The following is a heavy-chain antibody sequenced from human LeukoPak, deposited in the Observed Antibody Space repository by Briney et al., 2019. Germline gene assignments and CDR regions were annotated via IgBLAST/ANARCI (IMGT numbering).Heavy chain of an antibody. CDR2: MNPNSGGT. CDR1: GYTFTGYY. CDR3: ARDRRTIGPYSSGWFGWFDP. J-gene: IGHJ5*02. V-gene: IGHV1-2*02. D-gene: IGHD6-19*01. Sequence: ASVEVSCKASGYTFTGYYMRWVRQAPGQGLEWMGWMNPNSGGTNYAQEFQGRVTMTRDTSISTAYMELSRLRSDDTAVYYCARDRRTIGPYSSGWFGWFDPWGQGTLVTVSS.